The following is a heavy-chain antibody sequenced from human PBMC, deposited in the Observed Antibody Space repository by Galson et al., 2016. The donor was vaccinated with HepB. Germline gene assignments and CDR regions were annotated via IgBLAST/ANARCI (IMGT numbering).Heavy chain of an antibody. Sequence: SLRLSCAGSGFIFSTYAMSWVRQAPGKGLEWVSSIRGSGGGIDYADSVKGRFTISRDNAKNTLDLQMNSLRPDDTAVYYCAKDPAGGQNDPFFEYWGQGTLVIVSS. J-gene: IGHJ4*02. V-gene: IGHV3-23*01. D-gene: IGHD1-1*01. CDR2: IRGSGGGI. CDR1: GFIFSTYA. CDR3: AKDPAGGQNDPFFEY.